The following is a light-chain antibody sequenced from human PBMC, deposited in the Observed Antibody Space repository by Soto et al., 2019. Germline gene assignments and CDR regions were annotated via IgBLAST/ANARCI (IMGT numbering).Light chain of an antibody. CDR1: QSVSNN. V-gene: IGKV3-15*01. CDR3: QQYNNWPPWT. CDR2: GAS. J-gene: IGKJ1*01. Sequence: EIVLTQSPGTLSLSPGESATLSCRASQSVSNNFLAWYQQRPGQAPRLLIYGASTRATGIPARFSGSGSGTEFTLTISSLQSEDFAVYYCQQYNNWPPWTFGQGTKVDIK.